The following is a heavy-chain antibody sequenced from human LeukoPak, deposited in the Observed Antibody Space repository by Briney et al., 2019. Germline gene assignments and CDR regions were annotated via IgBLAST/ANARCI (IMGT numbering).Heavy chain of an antibody. J-gene: IGHJ4*02. CDR1: GFTFSDYY. Sequence: GGSLRLSCAASGFTFSDYYMSWIRQAPGKGLEWVSYISSSGITIYYADSVRGRFTIPRDNAKNSLYLQMNSLRAEDTAVYYCARGYCSSTSCYHVDYWGQGTLVTVSS. V-gene: IGHV3-11*04. CDR3: ARGYCSSTSCYHVDY. D-gene: IGHD2-2*01. CDR2: ISSSGITI.